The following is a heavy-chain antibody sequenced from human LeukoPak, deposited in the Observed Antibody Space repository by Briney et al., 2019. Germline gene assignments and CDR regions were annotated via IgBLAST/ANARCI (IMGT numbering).Heavy chain of an antibody. CDR3: VYYDSSGYYYGRLRY. CDR1: AFTFSSHA. J-gene: IGHJ4*02. V-gene: IGHV3-23*01. Sequence: GGSLRLSCAASAFTFSSHAMSWVRQTPGKGLEWVSGISAGGDSTLYADSVKGRFTISRDNSENTLYLHMSSLRAEDTAVCFCVYYDSSGYYYGRLRYWGQGTPVTVSS. D-gene: IGHD3-22*01. CDR2: ISAGGDST.